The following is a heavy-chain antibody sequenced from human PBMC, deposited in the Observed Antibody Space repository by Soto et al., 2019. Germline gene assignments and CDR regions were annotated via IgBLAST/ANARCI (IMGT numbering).Heavy chain of an antibody. CDR3: ARGVADYYDSSGYCDY. Sequence: GGSLRLSCAASGFTFSTYTMNWVRQAPGRGLEWVSSSSTSRSYIYYADSVKGRFTISRDNAKNSLYLQMNSLRAEDTAVYYCARGVADYYDSSGYCDYWGPGTLVTVSS. CDR2: SSTSRSYI. J-gene: IGHJ4*02. D-gene: IGHD3-22*01. V-gene: IGHV3-21*01. CDR1: GFTFSTYT.